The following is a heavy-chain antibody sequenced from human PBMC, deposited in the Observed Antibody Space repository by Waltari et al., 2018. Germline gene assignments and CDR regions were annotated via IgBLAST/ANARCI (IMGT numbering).Heavy chain of an antibody. J-gene: IGHJ5*02. Sequence: QVQLQESGPGLVKPSETLSLTCTVSGGSISSYYWSWIRQPPGKGLEWIGYIYYSGSTNYHPALKSRVTISVDTSTNQFSRKLSSVTAADTAVYYCARGGGYIWFDPWGQGTLVTVSS. CDR2: IYYSGST. D-gene: IGHD3-10*01. CDR3: ARGGGYIWFDP. V-gene: IGHV4-59*01. CDR1: GGSISSYY.